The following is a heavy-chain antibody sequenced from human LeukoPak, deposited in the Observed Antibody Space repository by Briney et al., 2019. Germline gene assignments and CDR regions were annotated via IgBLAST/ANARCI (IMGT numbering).Heavy chain of an antibody. CDR3: ARADSRGWSDYFDP. J-gene: IGHJ4*02. CDR2: ISYDGNNK. Sequence: GGSLRLSCAASGFTFSSYGMHWVRQAPGKGLEWVAVISYDGNNKYYADSVKGRFTISRDNSKNTLYLQMNSLRAEDTAVYYCARADSRGWSDYFDPWGQGTLVAVSS. V-gene: IGHV3-30*03. CDR1: GFTFSSYG. D-gene: IGHD6-19*01.